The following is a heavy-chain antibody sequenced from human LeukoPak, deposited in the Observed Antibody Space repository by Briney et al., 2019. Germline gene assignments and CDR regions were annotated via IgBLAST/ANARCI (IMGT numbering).Heavy chain of an antibody. D-gene: IGHD3-3*01. CDR3: AREYRSERFLEWLLSPTRFDP. J-gene: IGHJ5*02. CDR1: GGSISSGDYY. Sequence: PSETLSLTCTVSGGSISSGDYYWSWIRQPPGKGLEWIGYIYYSGSTYYNPSLKSRVTISVDTSKNQFSLKLSSVTAADTAVYYCAREYRSERFLEWLLSPTRFDPWGQGTLVTVSS. V-gene: IGHV4-30-4*08. CDR2: IYYSGST.